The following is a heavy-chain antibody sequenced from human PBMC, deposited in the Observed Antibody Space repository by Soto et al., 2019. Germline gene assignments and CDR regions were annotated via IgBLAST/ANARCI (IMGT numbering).Heavy chain of an antibody. CDR1: GGSFSGYY. CDR2: INHSGST. CDR3: ASAGRIFGVTRIQYNWFDP. V-gene: IGHV4-34*01. J-gene: IGHJ5*02. Sequence: PSETLSLTCAVYGGSFSGYYWSWIRQPPGKGLEWIGEINHSGSTNYNPSLKSRVTISVDTSKNQFSLKLSSVTAADTAVYYCASAGRIFGVTRIQYNWFDPWGQGTLVTVSS. D-gene: IGHD3-3*01.